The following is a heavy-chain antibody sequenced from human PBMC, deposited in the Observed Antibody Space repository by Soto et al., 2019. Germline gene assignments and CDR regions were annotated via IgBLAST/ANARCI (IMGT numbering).Heavy chain of an antibody. V-gene: IGHV3-73*01. CDR1: GFTFGGSA. D-gene: IGHD6-19*01. CDR2: IRSKTNSYAA. J-gene: IGHJ4*02. CDR3: TRQTDAVQWLVVPTDYNFDY. Sequence: GGSLRLSCAASGFTFGGSAMHWVRQASGKGLEWVGHIRSKTNSYAAAYAESVKGRFTISRDDSMNTAYLQMNSLKTEDTAVYFCTRQTDAVQWLVVPTDYNFDYWGQGTLVTVSS.